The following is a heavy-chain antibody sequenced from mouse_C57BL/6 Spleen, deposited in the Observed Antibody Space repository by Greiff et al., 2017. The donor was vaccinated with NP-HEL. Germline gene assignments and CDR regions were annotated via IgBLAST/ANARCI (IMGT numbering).Heavy chain of an antibody. Sequence: EVQLQQSGPVLVKPGASVKMSCKASGYTFTDYYMNWVKQSHGKSLEWIGVINPYNGGTSYNQKFKGKATLTVDKSSSTAYMQLSSLTSEDSAVYYCARSNWDYAMDYWGQGTSVTVSS. CDR1: GYTFTDYY. CDR3: ARSNWDYAMDY. D-gene: IGHD4-1*01. CDR2: INPYNGGT. V-gene: IGHV1-19*01. J-gene: IGHJ4*01.